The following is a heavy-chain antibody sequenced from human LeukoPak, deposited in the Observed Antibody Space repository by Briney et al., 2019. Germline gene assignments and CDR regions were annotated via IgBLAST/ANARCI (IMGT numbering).Heavy chain of an antibody. D-gene: IGHD3-22*01. Sequence: SETLSLTCAVYGGSFSGYYWSWIRQPPGKGLEWIGEINHSGSTNYNPSLKSRVTISVDTSKNQFSLKLSSVTAADTGVYYCARSMYYYDSSGYWINRYYYGMDVWGQGTTVTVSS. J-gene: IGHJ6*02. CDR3: ARSMYYYDSSGYWINRYYYGMDV. CDR2: INHSGST. V-gene: IGHV4-34*01. CDR1: GGSFSGYY.